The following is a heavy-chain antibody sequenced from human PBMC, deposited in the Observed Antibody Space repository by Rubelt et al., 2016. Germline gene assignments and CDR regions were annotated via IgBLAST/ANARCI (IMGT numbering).Heavy chain of an antibody. CDR1: GGSINGYY. CDR3: ARGNPYCGGDCYSDNWFDP. V-gene: IGHV4-59*12. J-gene: IGHJ5*02. CDR2: IFYSGST. Sequence: QVQLQESGPGLVKPWETLSLTCSVSGGSINGYYWSWIRQPPGKGLEWIGYIFYSGSTTYDPSLRGRVPISVDTSKNQFSLKLSSVTAADTAVYYCARGNPYCGGDCYSDNWFDPWGQGTLVTVSS. D-gene: IGHD2-21*02.